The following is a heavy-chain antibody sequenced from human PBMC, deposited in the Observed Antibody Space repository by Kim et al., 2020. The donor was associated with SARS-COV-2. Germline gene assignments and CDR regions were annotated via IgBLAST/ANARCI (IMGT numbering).Heavy chain of an antibody. CDR3: AGGYYYDNSDYYPYYFDY. J-gene: IGHJ4*02. CDR2: IIPIFGTT. CDR1: GGTFSSYA. Sequence: SVKVSCKASGGTFSSYAISWVRQAPGQGLEWMGGIIPIFGTTKYAQKFQGRVTITADKSTSTAYMELSSLRSEDTAVYYCAGGYYYDNSDYYPYYFDYWGQGTLVTVSS. D-gene: IGHD3-22*01. V-gene: IGHV1-69*06.